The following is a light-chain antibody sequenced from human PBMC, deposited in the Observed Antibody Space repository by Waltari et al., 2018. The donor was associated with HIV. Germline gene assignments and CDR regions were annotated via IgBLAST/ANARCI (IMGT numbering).Light chain of an antibody. CDR2: SYT. CDR1: KSNIRRYA. J-gene: IGLJ2*01. V-gene: IGLV1-44*01. Sequence: QSVLTQPPSASVAPGPRVSISCSGGKSNIRRYAVSWYPQLPGQAPKPRISSYTQRPSEVPDRFSGSKSGTSTSLAIGGLQSEDEAYYYCAAWGDSLSGSVVFGGGTKLTVL. CDR3: AAWGDSLSGSVV.